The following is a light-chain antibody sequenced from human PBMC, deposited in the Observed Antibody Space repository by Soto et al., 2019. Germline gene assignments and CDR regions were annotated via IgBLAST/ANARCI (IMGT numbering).Light chain of an antibody. CDR2: DAS. CDR1: QSVSSN. V-gene: IGKV3-15*01. CDR3: QQYNKWPLWT. J-gene: IGKJ1*01. Sequence: EIVITQSPATLSVSPGERATLSCRASQSVSSNLAWYQQKPGQAPRLLIYDASTRATGVPARFSGSGSGTDFTLTISSLQSEDFAVYYCQQYNKWPLWTFGQGTKVEIK.